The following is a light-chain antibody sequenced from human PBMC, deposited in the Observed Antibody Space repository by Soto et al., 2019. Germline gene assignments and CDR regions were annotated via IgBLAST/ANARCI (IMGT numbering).Light chain of an antibody. CDR3: QQLNRSPRT. J-gene: IGKJ1*01. V-gene: IGKV1-9*01. CDR1: QGISRY. Sequence: DIQLTQSPSFLSASLGDRVTITCRASQGISRYLAWYQQKPGRAPKLLIYAASTLQSGVPSRFSGSGSGTEFTLTISGLQPEDFGSYYCQQLNRSPRTLGLGTKVEIK. CDR2: AAS.